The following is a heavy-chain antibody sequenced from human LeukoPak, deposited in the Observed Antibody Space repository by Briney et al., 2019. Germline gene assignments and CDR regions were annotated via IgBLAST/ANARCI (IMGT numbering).Heavy chain of an antibody. Sequence: SETLSLTCTVSGGSISSGSYYWSWIRQPAGKGLEWIGRIYTSGSTNYNPSLKSRVTISVDTSKNQFSLKLSSVTAADTAVYYCATGSWYGAFIDYWGQGTLVTVSS. D-gene: IGHD6-13*01. J-gene: IGHJ4*02. CDR2: IYTSGST. CDR3: ATGSWYGAFIDY. CDR1: GGSISSGSYY. V-gene: IGHV4-61*02.